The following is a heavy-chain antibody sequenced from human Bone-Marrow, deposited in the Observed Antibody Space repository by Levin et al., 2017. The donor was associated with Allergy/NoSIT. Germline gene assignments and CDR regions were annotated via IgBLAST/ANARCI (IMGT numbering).Heavy chain of an antibody. CDR1: GISISSNYY. CDR3: ARVGGPGTYYHAPFDD. D-gene: IGHD3-10*01. Sequence: SETLSLTCAVSGISISSNYYWAYIRQPPGKGLEWIGSISHSGGTYYTPSLQSRVSMSLDTSNNQFSLELSSVTAADTAVYYCARVGGPGTYYHAPFDDWGQGALVTVSS. J-gene: IGHJ4*02. V-gene: IGHV4-38-2*01. CDR2: ISHSGGT.